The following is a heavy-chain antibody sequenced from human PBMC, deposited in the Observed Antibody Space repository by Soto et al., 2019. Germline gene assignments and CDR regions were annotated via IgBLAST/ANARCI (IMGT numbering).Heavy chain of an antibody. CDR3: ARPTRYGGLFDY. Sequence: SSETLSLTCTVSGGSISSSSYYWGWIRQPPGKGLEWIGSIYYSGSTYYNPSLKSRVTISVDTSKNQFSLKLSSVTAADTAVYYCARPTRYGGLFDYWGQGTLVTVSS. CDR2: IYYSGST. J-gene: IGHJ4*02. V-gene: IGHV4-39*01. CDR1: GGSISSSSYY. D-gene: IGHD4-17*01.